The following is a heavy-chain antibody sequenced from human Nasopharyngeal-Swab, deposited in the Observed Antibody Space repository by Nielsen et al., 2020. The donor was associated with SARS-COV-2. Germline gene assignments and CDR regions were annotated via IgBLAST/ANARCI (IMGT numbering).Heavy chain of an antibody. CDR1: GFTFSSYA. Sequence: GVSLKISCAASGFTFSSYAMHWVRQAPGKGLEWVAVISYDGSNKYYADSVKGRFTISRDNSKNTLYLQMNSLRAEDTAVYYCARDQAPDEIQLWGYYYYGMDVWGQGTTVTVSS. V-gene: IGHV3-30*04. CDR3: ARDQAPDEIQLWGYYYYGMDV. D-gene: IGHD5-18*01. CDR2: ISYDGSNK. J-gene: IGHJ6*02.